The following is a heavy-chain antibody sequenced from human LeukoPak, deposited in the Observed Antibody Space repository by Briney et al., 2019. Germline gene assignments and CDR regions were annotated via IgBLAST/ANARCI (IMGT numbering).Heavy chain of an antibody. Sequence: PGRSLRLSCAASGFTFSNYPIHWVRQAPGKGLEWVAVISSDGSTKYYADSVKGRFTISRDNSKNTLYLQMNSLKAEDTAVYYCARDYSGADYWGQGTLVTVSS. D-gene: IGHD5-12*01. V-gene: IGHV3-30-3*01. CDR1: GFTFSNYP. CDR3: ARDYSGADY. J-gene: IGHJ4*02. CDR2: ISSDGSTK.